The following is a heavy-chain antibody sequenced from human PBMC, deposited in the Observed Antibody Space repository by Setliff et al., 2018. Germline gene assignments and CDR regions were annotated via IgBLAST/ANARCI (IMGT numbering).Heavy chain of an antibody. CDR3: ARRAFIETITGYCFDL. CDR1: GYNFPGYY. CDR2: ISPHTGNT. D-gene: IGHD1-20*01. V-gene: IGHV1-2*02. J-gene: IGHJ4*02. Sequence: ASVKVSCRSSGYNFPGYYLHWVRQAPGQGLEWMGWISPHTGNTQYAQNFQGRVTMTRDTSITTAYMELSSLRSNDTALYYCARRAFIETITGYCFDLWGQGTQVTVSS.